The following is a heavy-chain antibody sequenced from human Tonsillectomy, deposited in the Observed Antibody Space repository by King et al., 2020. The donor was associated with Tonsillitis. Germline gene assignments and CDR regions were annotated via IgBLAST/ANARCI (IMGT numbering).Heavy chain of an antibody. CDR3: VREHWEHVPFLRWSYMDV. CDR1: GFRFGDYP. Sequence: VQLVESGGGLVQPGRSLRLSCSASGFRFGDYPMNWVRQAPGKGLEWLGFIRTRDYAETTEYAASVKGRFTISRDDSKSIAYLQMNRLKIEDTAVYYCVREHWEHVPFLRWSYMDVWGKGTTVTVSS. CDR2: IRTRDYAETT. J-gene: IGHJ6*03. V-gene: IGHV3-49*04. D-gene: IGHD3/OR15-3a*01.